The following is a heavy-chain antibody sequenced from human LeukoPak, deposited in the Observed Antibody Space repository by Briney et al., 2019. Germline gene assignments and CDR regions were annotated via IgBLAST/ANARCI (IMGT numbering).Heavy chain of an antibody. CDR2: INSNGYST. CDR3: VKEILVTTSPFDY. CDR1: GFAFSAYA. V-gene: IGHV3-64D*06. J-gene: IGHJ4*02. D-gene: IGHD4-17*01. Sequence: GGSLRLSCSASGFAFSAYAMHWVRHAPGKGLEYIAAINSNGYSTYYIDSVRGRFTLSRDNSKNTVYLQMSSLRAGDTAVYYCVKEILVTTSPFDYWGQGTLVTVSS.